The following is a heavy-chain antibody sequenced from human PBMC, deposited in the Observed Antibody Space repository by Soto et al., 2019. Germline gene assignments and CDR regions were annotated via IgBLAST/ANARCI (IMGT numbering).Heavy chain of an antibody. CDR2: MTPHSGKT. V-gene: IGHV1-8*02. CDR3: ARGWEVPAATFDS. D-gene: IGHD2-2*01. J-gene: IGHJ4*02. Sequence: VQLVQSGAEEKKPGSSVKVSCTASGGAASNYGLSWVRQAPGQGLEWMGWMTPHSGKTGYAPKFQGRVTMTRDTYISTAYMELSSLRSEDTAVYFCARGWEVPAATFDSWGQGTLVTVSS. CDR1: GGAASNYG.